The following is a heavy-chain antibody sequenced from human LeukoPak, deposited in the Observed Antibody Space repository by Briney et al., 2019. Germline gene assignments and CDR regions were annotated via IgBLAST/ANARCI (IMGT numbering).Heavy chain of an antibody. J-gene: IGHJ4*02. CDR1: GFTFSSYA. V-gene: IGHV3-30-3*01. Sequence: GGSLTLSCAASGFTFSSYAMHWVRQAPGKGLEWVAVISYDGSNKYYADSVKGRFTISRDNSKNTLYLQMNSLRAEDTAVYYCVKDAGYSSGWYQNFDYWGQGTLVTVSS. CDR2: ISYDGSNK. CDR3: VKDAGYSSGWYQNFDY. D-gene: IGHD6-19*01.